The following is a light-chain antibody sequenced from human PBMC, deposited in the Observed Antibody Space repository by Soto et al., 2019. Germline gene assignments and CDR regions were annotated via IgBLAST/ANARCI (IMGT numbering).Light chain of an antibody. Sequence: EIVMTQSPATLSVSPGERATLSCRASQTVASNLAWYQQKPGQAPRLLIHGASTRATAVPARFSGSGSGTEFNLTISSLQSEDFAVYYCQQYHNWPPQYTFGQGTKLRIK. CDR3: QQYHNWPPQYT. V-gene: IGKV3-15*01. J-gene: IGKJ2*01. CDR2: GAS. CDR1: QTVASN.